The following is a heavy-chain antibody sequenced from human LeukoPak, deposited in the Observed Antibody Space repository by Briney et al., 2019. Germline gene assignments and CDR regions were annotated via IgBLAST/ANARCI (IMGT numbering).Heavy chain of an antibody. V-gene: IGHV4-34*01. CDR1: GWSFNDFY. J-gene: IGHJ5*02. Sequence: PSETLSLTCAVYGWSFNDFYWIWIRQPPGKGLEWIGEINARGDTNYNPSLKSRVTISVDTSKNQFSLSLSSMSASDTAVYYCARGQVPAARGHNWFDPWGQGTLVTVSS. D-gene: IGHD2-2*01. CDR2: INARGDT. CDR3: ARGQVPAARGHNWFDP.